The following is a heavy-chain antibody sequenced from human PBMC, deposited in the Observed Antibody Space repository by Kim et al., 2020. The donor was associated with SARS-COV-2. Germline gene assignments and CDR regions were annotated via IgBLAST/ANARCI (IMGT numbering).Heavy chain of an antibody. J-gene: IGHJ4*02. Sequence: ADSVKGRLTISRDNSKNTLYLQMNSLRAEDTAVYYCAKDRDSSGYVCLYYWGQGTLVTVSS. D-gene: IGHD3-22*01. CDR3: AKDRDSSGYVCLYY. V-gene: IGHV3-23*01.